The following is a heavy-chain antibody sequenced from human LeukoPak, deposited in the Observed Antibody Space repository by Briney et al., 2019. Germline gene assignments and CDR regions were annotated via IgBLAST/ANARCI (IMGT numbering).Heavy chain of an antibody. V-gene: IGHV4-4*07. CDR2: IYTSGST. D-gene: IGHD3-10*01. Sequence: PSETLSLTCTVSGGSISSYYWSWIRQPAGKGLKWIGRIYTSGSTNYNPPLKSRVTMSVDTSKNQFSLKLSSVTAADTAVYYCARDLLWFGELFGWFDPWGQGTLVTVSS. CDR3: ARDLLWFGELFGWFDP. CDR1: GGSISSYY. J-gene: IGHJ5*02.